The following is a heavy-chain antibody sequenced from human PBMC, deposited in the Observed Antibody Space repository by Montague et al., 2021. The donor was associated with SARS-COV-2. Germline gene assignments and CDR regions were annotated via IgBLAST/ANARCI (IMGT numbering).Heavy chain of an antibody. CDR1: GDSVSSSDHY. D-gene: IGHD4-17*01. CDR2: VYYSGYT. CDR3: ARRRLRVDYFDF. J-gene: IGHJ4*02. Sequence: SETLSLTCTVSGDSVSSSDHYWGWIRQPPGKGLEWLGIVYYSGYTYYNPSVKGRVTISIDASKNQFSLKLNSLTAADTAIYRCARRRLRVDYFDFWGQGTLLTVSS. V-gene: IGHV4-39*01.